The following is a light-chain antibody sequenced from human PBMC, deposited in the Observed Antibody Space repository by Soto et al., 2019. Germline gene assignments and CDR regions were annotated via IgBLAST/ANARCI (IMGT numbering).Light chain of an antibody. CDR3: AVWDNSLNGVA. CDR1: NSNMGRNY. CDR2: RND. V-gene: IGLV1-47*01. Sequence: QSVLTQTPSASGTPGQSVTISCSGSNSNMGRNYVYWYQQVPGTAPKLLMYRNDVRPSGVPDRFTGSKSGTSASLAISGLRSENEADYYCAVWDNSLNGVAFGGGTKLPVL. J-gene: IGLJ2*01.